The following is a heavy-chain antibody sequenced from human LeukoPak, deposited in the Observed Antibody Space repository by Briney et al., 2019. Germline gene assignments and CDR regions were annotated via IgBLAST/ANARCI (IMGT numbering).Heavy chain of an antibody. Sequence: GSLRLSCAASGFTFSSYNMNWVRQAPGKGLEWVSRISSSSSYIYYADSGKGRITISRDNAKNSLYPGTNSLRAEDTAVHYRRTVFTARKLYEYKLLWGDFDDYWGQGTLVTVSS. J-gene: IGHJ4*02. V-gene: IGHV3-21*01. CDR2: ISSSSSYI. D-gene: IGHD2-2*01. CDR1: GFTFSSYN. CDR3: RTVFTARKLYEYKLLWGDFDDY.